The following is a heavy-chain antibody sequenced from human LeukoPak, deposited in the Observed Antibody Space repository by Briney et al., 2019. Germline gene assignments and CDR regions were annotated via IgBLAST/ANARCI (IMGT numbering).Heavy chain of an antibody. CDR2: IYYTGST. V-gene: IGHV4-39*01. J-gene: IGHJ5*02. CDR3: ASPNGYDLGSP. CDR1: GGSISSGRYY. D-gene: IGHD5-12*01. Sequence: SETLSLTCTVSGGSISSGRYYWGWIRQPPGKGLEWIGSIYYTGSTYYNPSLKSRVTISLDTSKNQFSLNLTSVTAADTAVYYCASPNGYDLGSPWGQGTLVTVSS.